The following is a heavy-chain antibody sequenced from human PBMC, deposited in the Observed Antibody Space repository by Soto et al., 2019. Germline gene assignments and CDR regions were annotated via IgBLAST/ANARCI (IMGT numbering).Heavy chain of an antibody. CDR1: GGSISSGDYY. CDR3: ARVRGARYFDY. CDR2: IYYSGST. Sequence: QVQLQESGPGLVKPSQTLSLTCTVSGGSISSGDYYWSWIRQPPGKGLEWIGYIYYSGSTYYNPSLKSLVTLSVDTSKNQFSLKLSFVTAADTAVYYCARVRGARYFDYWGQGALVTLSS. V-gene: IGHV4-30-4*01. D-gene: IGHD2-15*01. J-gene: IGHJ4*02.